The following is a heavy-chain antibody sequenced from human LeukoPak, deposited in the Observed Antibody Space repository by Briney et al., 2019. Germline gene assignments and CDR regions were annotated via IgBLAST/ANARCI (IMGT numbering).Heavy chain of an antibody. J-gene: IGHJ4*02. D-gene: IGHD6-13*01. CDR3: LSAGFTGDDS. V-gene: IGHV3-7*05. Sequence: PGGSLRLSCAASGFTFSAYWMKWVRQAPGKGLEWVADITPDGNEKYYVDSVKGRFTISRDNAKNSLYLLMNGLRAGDTAVYYCLSAGFTGDDSWGQGTLVTVSS. CDR2: ITPDGNEK. CDR1: GFTFSAYW.